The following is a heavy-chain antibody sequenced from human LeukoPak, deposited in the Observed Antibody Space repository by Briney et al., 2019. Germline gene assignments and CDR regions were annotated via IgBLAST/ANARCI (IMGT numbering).Heavy chain of an antibody. J-gene: IGHJ4*02. D-gene: IGHD6-13*01. V-gene: IGHV3-15*01. Sequence: GGSLRLSCAASGITFNNAWMSWVRQAPGKGLEWVGRIKSKTDGGTTDYAAPVKGRFTISRDDSKNTLYLQMNSLKAEDTAVYYCTSITPAGYLDYWGQGTLVTVSS. CDR1: GITFNNAW. CDR2: IKSKTDGGTT. CDR3: TSITPAGYLDY.